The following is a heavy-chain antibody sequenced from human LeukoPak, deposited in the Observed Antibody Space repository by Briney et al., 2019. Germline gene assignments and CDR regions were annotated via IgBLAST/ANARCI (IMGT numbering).Heavy chain of an antibody. J-gene: IGHJ4*02. CDR2: IDYAAGST. V-gene: IGHV3-23*01. D-gene: IGHD3-10*01. CDR1: GFTFNNYV. Sequence: GGSLRLSCAASGFTFNNYVMGWVRQAPGRGLEWDSGIDYAAGSTNYADSVQGRFTVSRDNSKNTLYLQMNSLRAEDTAIYYCAATRVCGGVLLRPNCLYFEDWGQGTLVTVSS. CDR3: AATRVCGGVLLRPNCLYFED.